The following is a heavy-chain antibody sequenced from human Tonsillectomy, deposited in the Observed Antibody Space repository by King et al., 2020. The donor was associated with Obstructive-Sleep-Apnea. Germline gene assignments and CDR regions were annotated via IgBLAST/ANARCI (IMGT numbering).Heavy chain of an antibody. CDR1: GYTFTGYY. V-gene: IGHV1-2*04. CDR3: ARSSGASRPSARYYGMDV. D-gene: IGHD3-10*01. J-gene: IGHJ6*02. CDR2: INPNSGGT. Sequence: QLVQSGAEVKKPGASVKVSCKASGYTFTGYYMHWVRQAPGQGLEWMGWINPNSGGTNYAQKFQGWVTMTRDTSIRTAYMELSRLRSDDTAVYYCARSSGASRPSARYYGMDVWGQGTTVTVSS.